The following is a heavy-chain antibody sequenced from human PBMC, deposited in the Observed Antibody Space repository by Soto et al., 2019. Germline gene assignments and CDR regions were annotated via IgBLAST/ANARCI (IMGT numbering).Heavy chain of an antibody. CDR1: GFSVSTNF. Sequence: QTGGSLRLSCAASGFSVSTNFMNWVRQAPGKGLQWVSVIYNDGSTFYADSVKGRFTISRDNSKNTVYLQMNRLRADDTAMYYCARDGGFNTAWGRGTLVTVSS. CDR3: ARDGGFNTA. J-gene: IGHJ5*02. CDR2: IYNDGST. D-gene: IGHD2-15*01. V-gene: IGHV3-53*01.